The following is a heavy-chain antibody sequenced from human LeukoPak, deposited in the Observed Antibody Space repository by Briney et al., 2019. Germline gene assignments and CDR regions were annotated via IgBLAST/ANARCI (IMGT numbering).Heavy chain of an antibody. Sequence: SETLSLTCAVSGYSISSGYYWGWIRQPPGKGLEWIGGIYHSGSTYYNPSLKSRVTISVDTSKNQFSLKLSSVTAADTAVYYCARHRSGIWGQGTMVTVSS. CDR3: ARHRSGI. CDR2: IYHSGST. J-gene: IGHJ3*02. V-gene: IGHV4-38-2*01. CDR1: GYSISSGYY. D-gene: IGHD6-19*01.